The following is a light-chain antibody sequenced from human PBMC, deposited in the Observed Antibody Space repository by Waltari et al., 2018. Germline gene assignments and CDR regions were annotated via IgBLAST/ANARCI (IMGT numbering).Light chain of an antibody. V-gene: IGKV1-9*01. J-gene: IGKJ4*01. CDR2: AAS. CDR3: QQLNSYPLT. CDR1: QGISTY. Sequence: DIQLTQSQSFLSASVGDRVTITCRASQGISTYLAWYQQKPGKAPEVLIFAASSLQGGVPARFSGRGSGTEFTLTISSLQPEDFATYYCQQLNSYPLTFGGGTKVEIK.